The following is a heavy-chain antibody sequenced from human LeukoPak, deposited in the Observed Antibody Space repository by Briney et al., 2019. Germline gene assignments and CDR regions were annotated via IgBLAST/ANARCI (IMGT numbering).Heavy chain of an antibody. V-gene: IGHV3-21*01. D-gene: IGHD2-2*01. CDR2: ISSSSSYI. Sequence: PGGSLRLSCAASGFTFSSYSMNWVRQAPGKGLEWVSSISSSSSYIYYADSVKGRFTISRDNAKNSLYLQMNSLRAEDTAVYYCARDNVVAPADTPYYYYYGMDVWGKGTTVTVSS. CDR1: GFTFSSYS. J-gene: IGHJ6*04. CDR3: ARDNVVAPADTPYYYYYGMDV.